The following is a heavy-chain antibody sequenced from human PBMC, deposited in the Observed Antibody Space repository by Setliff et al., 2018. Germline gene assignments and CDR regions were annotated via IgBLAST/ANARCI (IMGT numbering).Heavy chain of an antibody. CDR3: ARINFYVSSGYYYAPDF. J-gene: IGHJ4*02. CDR2: IIPYTGKT. Sequence: ASVKVSCKASGYSFNDYGVNWVRQAPGQGLEWVGWIIPYTGKTYYAPKFEGRVIMTTDSSTTTAYLDLKNLRSDDTAVYYCARINFYVSSGYYYAPDFWGQGTLVTVSS. D-gene: IGHD3-22*01. V-gene: IGHV1-18*01. CDR1: GYSFNDYG.